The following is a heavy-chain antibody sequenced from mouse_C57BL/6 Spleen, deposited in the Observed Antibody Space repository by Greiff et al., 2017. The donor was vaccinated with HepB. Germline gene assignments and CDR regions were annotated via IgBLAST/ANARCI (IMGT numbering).Heavy chain of an antibody. Sequence: VQLVESGPELVKPGASVKISCKASGYAFSSSWMNWVKQRPGKGLEWIGRIYPGDGDTNYNGKFKGKATLTADKSSSTAYMQLSSLTSEDSAVYFCAREGYGELYYFDYWGQGTTLTVSS. J-gene: IGHJ2*01. V-gene: IGHV1-82*01. CDR1: GYAFSSSW. CDR2: IYPGDGDT. CDR3: AREGYGELYYFDY. D-gene: IGHD2-2*01.